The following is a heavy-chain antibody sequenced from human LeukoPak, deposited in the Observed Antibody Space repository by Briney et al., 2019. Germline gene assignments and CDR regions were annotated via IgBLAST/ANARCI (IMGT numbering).Heavy chain of an antibody. Sequence: GGSLRLSCAASGFTFSSYSMNWVRQAPGKGLEWVSSISSSSSYIYYADSVKGRFTISRDNSKNTLYLQMGSLRAEDMAVYYCAISGSPEHDAFDIWGQGTMVTVSS. CDR1: GFTFSSYS. CDR3: AISGSPEHDAFDI. D-gene: IGHD1-26*01. V-gene: IGHV3-21*01. CDR2: ISSSSSYI. J-gene: IGHJ3*02.